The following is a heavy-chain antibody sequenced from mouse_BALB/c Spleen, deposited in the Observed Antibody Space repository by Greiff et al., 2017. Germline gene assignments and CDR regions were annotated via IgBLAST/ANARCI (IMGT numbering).Heavy chain of an antibody. J-gene: IGHJ4*01. CDR1: GFTFTDYY. Sequence: EVKLMESGGGLVQPGGSLRLSCATSGFTFTDYYMSWVRQPPGKALEWLGFIRNKANGYTTEYSASVKGRFTISRDNSQSILYLQMNTLRAEDSATYYCARDEDSSYDYAMDYWGQGTSVTVSS. V-gene: IGHV7-3*02. CDR3: ARDEDSSYDYAMDY. D-gene: IGHD1-1*01. CDR2: IRNKANGYTT.